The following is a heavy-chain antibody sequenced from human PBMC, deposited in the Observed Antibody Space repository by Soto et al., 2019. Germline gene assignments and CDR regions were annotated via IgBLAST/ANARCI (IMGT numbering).Heavy chain of an antibody. Sequence: ASVKVSCKASGYTFTRYTMNWVRQAPGQRLEWMGWINPDNGNTKSSQKFQDRVIITRDTSASTAYMDLSSLRSEDTAVYYCARGIATGLLDPWGQGTLVIVSS. D-gene: IGHD2-15*01. CDR2: INPDNGNT. CDR1: GYTFTRYT. CDR3: ARGIATGLLDP. J-gene: IGHJ5*02. V-gene: IGHV1-3*01.